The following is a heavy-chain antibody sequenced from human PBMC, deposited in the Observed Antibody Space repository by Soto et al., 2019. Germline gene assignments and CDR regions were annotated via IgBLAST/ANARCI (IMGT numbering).Heavy chain of an antibody. D-gene: IGHD1-26*01. Sequence: HPGGSLRLSCAASGFTFSSYAMSWVRQAPGKGLEWVSAISGSGGSTYYADSVKGRFTISRDNSKNTLYLQMDSLRAEDTAVYYCAKFLVGATTFSAFDIWGQGTMVTVSS. CDR2: ISGSGGST. J-gene: IGHJ3*02. CDR1: GFTFSSYA. CDR3: AKFLVGATTFSAFDI. V-gene: IGHV3-23*01.